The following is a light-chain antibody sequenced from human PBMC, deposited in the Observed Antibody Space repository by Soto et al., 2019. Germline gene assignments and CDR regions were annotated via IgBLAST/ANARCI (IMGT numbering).Light chain of an antibody. CDR1: QNVGRN. CDR3: RQYNNWPPMST. V-gene: IGKV3-15*01. J-gene: IGKJ2*01. Sequence: EIVMTQSPDTLSVSPGERATLSCRASQNVGRNVAWYQQRPGQAPRLLIHGTSTRAADLPARCSGSVSGTEFTLTINSLQPEDFVIYYCRQYNNWPPMSTFGQGTKLEMK. CDR2: GTS.